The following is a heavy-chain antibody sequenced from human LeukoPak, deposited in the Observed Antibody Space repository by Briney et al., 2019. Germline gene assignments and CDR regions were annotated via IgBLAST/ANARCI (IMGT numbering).Heavy chain of an antibody. CDR1: GFTFSSYA. CDR2: ISGSGGST. Sequence: GGSLRLSCAASGFTFSSYAMSWVRQAPGKGLEWVSAISGSGGSTYYADSVKGRFTISRDNSKNTLYLQMNSLRAEDTAVYYCAKDKAIKAAAGKGFDYWGQGTLVTVSS. J-gene: IGHJ4*02. CDR3: AKDKAIKAAAGKGFDY. D-gene: IGHD6-13*01. V-gene: IGHV3-23*01.